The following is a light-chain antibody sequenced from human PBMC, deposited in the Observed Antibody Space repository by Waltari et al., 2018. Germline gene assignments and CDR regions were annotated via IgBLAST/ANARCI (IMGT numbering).Light chain of an antibody. CDR2: DVS. CDR3: CSFTATHTLL. Sequence: QSALTQPASVSGSPGQSVTISCTGASSAGDESRVISWFRQPPGKPPKLILYDVSNRASDISNRFSGYKSGNTASLTISRLQADDEADYFCCSFTATHTLLFGGGTTVTVL. CDR1: SSAGDESRV. J-gene: IGLJ2*01. V-gene: IGLV2-14*03.